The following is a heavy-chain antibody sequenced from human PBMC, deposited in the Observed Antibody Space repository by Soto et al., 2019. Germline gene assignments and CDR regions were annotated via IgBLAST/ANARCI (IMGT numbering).Heavy chain of an antibody. CDR1: SASIITEQR. V-gene: IGHV4-4*02. CDR2: IHHSGST. J-gene: IGHJ4*02. Sequence: QMQLQESGPGLVKPSETLSLTCAVSSASIITEQRWTWVRQPPGKGLEWIGEIHHSGSTNNNPSLRSRVSMSADKSKNQFSLNLNSVPAADTALYYCARSFGWYAIDHWGQGTLVIVSS. D-gene: IGHD6-19*01. CDR3: ARSFGWYAIDH.